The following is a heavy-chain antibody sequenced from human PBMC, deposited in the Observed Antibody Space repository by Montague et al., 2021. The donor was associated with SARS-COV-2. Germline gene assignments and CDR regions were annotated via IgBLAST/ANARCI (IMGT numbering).Heavy chain of an antibody. CDR2: ISSSGSTI. CDR3: ARDGRFGELDY. V-gene: IGHV3-48*03. D-gene: IGHD3-10*01. Sequence: SLRLSCAASGFTFRTYEMNWVRQAPGKGLEWVSYISSSGSTIYYADSVKGRFTNSRDNAKNSLYLQMNSLRAEDTAVYYCARDGRFGELDYWGQGTLVTVST. J-gene: IGHJ4*02. CDR1: GFTFRTYE.